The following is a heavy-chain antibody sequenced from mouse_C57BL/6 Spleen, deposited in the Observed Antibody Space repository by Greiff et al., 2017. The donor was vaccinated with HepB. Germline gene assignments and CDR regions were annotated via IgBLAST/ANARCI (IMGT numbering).Heavy chain of an antibody. Sequence: VQLKQSGPELVKPGASVKISCKASGYSFTDYNMNWVKQSNGKSLEWIGVINPNYGTTSYNQKFKGKATLTVDQSSSTVYMQLNSLTSEDSAVYYCARGYYYGSSYLDYWGQGTTLTVSS. D-gene: IGHD1-1*01. CDR3: ARGYYYGSSYLDY. CDR2: INPNYGTT. J-gene: IGHJ2*01. V-gene: IGHV1-39*01. CDR1: GYSFTDYN.